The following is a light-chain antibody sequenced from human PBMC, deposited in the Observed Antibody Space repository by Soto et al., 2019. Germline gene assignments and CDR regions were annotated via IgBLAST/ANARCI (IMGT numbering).Light chain of an antibody. V-gene: IGKV3-15*01. CDR1: QSISRN. CDR3: QHRQT. Sequence: EIVLTQSPATLSLSPGERATLSCRASQSISRNLAWYQQKPGQAPRLLIYGASTRATGVPARFSGSGSGTEFTLTINSLQSEDFAVYYCQHRQTFGQGTKVDI. J-gene: IGKJ1*01. CDR2: GAS.